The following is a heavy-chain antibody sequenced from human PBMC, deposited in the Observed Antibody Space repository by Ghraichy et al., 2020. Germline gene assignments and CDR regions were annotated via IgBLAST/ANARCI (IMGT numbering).Heavy chain of an antibody. CDR2: INHSGGT. V-gene: IGHV4-34*01. CDR3: ARHKSGWAAAGFDY. CDR1: GGSFSDYY. D-gene: IGHD6-13*01. J-gene: IGHJ4*02. Sequence: SQTLSLTCAVYGGSFSDYYWNWIRQPPGKGLEWIGEINHSGGTTYNPSLKSRVTISIDTSKSQFSLKLSSVTAADTAVYYCARHKSGWAAAGFDYWGQGSLVTVSS.